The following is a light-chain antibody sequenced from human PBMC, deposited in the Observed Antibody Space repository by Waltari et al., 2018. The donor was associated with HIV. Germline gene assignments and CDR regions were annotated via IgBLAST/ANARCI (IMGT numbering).Light chain of an antibody. J-gene: IGKJ2*01. CDR2: SAS. Sequence: DIQMTQSPPSLSASVGDTVTITCRASQGVSSWLAWDQQNPGQAPKPLIYSASSLQPGLPSRFSCSVAGTHFTLTISSLQPEDFATYYCQHYDTYPYTFGPGTTLEIK. CDR3: QHYDTYPYT. CDR1: QGVSSW. V-gene: IGKV1D-16*01.